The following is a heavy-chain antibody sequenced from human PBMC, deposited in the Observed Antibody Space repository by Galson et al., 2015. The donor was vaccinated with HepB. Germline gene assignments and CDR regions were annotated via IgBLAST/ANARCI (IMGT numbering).Heavy chain of an antibody. CDR3: ARVGLVVVVPAGISYYYYMDV. D-gene: IGHD2-2*01. CDR2: IYYSGRS. Sequence: ETLSLTCTASGDSISSSSYYWGWIRQPPGKGLEWIGGIYYSGRSYYNPSLKSRVTISVDTAKNQFSLKLYSVTAADTGVYYCARVGLVVVVPAGISYYYYMDVWGKGTTVTVSS. V-gene: IGHV4-39*01. CDR1: GDSISSSSYY. J-gene: IGHJ6*03.